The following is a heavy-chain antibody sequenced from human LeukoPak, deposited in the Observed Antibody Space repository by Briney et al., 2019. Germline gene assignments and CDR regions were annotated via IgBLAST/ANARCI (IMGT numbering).Heavy chain of an antibody. CDR3: ASSYYDFWSGYYNYYSYMDV. CDR2: IYYSGST. V-gene: IGHV4-59*01. D-gene: IGHD3-3*01. Sequence: SETLPLTCTVSGGSINSYYWSWIRQPPGKGLEWIGYIYYSGSTNYNPSLKSRVTISVDTSKNQFSLKLSSVTAADTAVYYCASSYYDFWSGYYNYYSYMDVWGKGTTVTVSS. J-gene: IGHJ6*03. CDR1: GGSINSYY.